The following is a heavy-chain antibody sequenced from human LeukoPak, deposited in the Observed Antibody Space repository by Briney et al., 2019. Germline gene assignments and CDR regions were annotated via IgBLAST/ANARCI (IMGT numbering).Heavy chain of an antibody. J-gene: IGHJ4*02. V-gene: IGHV4-59*02. CDR2: IYASGSA. CDR1: GGSVRGHY. D-gene: IGHD6-19*01. Sequence: PSETLSLTCAVSGGSVRGHYWDWIRQPPGKGLEWSGHIYASGSANYHPSLKSRVTISLDTSENHVSLRLTSVCAEDTAVYYCAREAPGGSGWTYFDYWGQGSLVTVSS. CDR3: AREAPGGSGWTYFDY.